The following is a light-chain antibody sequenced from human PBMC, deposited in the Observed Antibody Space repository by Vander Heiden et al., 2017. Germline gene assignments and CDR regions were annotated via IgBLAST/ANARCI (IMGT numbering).Light chain of an antibody. V-gene: IGKV4-1*01. J-gene: IGKJ1*01. CDR1: QSVLSSFNSKNH. CDR3: EQHSTKT. Sequence: DIVLTHSPDSLAVSLGERATINCKSSQSVLSSFNSKNHLAWFRQKPRQPPELLIYGASTRESGVPDRFSGSGSGTDFTLTISNMQAEDVAVYYCEQHSTKTFGQGTKVEIK. CDR2: GAS.